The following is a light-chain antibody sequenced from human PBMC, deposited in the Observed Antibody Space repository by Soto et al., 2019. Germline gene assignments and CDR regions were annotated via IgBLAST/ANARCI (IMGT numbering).Light chain of an antibody. CDR1: QSVNTN. J-gene: IGKJ4*01. CDR2: GAS. CDR3: QQCFDWPLT. V-gene: IGKV3-15*01. Sequence: EIVMTQSPDTPSASPGERATLSCIASQSVNTNLAWYQQKAGQAPRLLIYGASTRATGIPARFSGGGSGTEFTLTISSLQSEDFAVYYCQQCFDWPLTFGGGTKVDI.